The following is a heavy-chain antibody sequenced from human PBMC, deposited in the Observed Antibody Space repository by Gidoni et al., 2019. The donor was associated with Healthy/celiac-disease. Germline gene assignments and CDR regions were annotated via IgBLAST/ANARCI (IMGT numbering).Heavy chain of an antibody. CDR3: ASLEHSDLDYYYYYMDV. V-gene: IGHV4-30-4*01. CDR1: GGSISSGDYY. D-gene: IGHD1-1*01. CDR2: IYYSGST. Sequence: QVQLQESGPGLVKPSQTLSLTCTVSGGSISSGDYYWSWIRQPPGKGLEWIGYIYYSGSTYYNPSLKSRVTISVDTSKNQFSLKLSSVTAADTAVYYCASLEHSDLDYYYYYMDVWGKGTTVTVSS. J-gene: IGHJ6*03.